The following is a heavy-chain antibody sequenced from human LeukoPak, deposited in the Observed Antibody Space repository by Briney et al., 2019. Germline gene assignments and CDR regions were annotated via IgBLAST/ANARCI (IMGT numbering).Heavy chain of an antibody. J-gene: IGHJ4*02. Sequence: GVSLRLSCAASGFTFSSYAMHWVRQAPGKGLEWVAVISYDGSNKYYADSVKGRFTISRDNSKNTLYLQMNSLRAEDTAVYYCARDMFMYSSSDTAMVGGFDYLGQGTLVTVSS. CDR1: GFTFSSYA. V-gene: IGHV3-30-3*01. CDR2: ISYDGSNK. D-gene: IGHD5-18*01. CDR3: ARDMFMYSSSDTAMVGGFDY.